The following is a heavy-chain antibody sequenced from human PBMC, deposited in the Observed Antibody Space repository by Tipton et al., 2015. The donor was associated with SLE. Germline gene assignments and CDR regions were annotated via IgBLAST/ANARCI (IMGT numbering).Heavy chain of an antibody. CDR2: INYSGTT. J-gene: IGHJ4*02. D-gene: IGHD6-13*01. Sequence: TLSLTCTVSSGFIRYYFWSWIRQPPGKGLEWIGYINYSGTTNYNPSLKSRVTISVDTSKNQFSLRLSSVTAADTAAYYCVRGPYGAAAGFDYWGQGTLVTVSS. CDR3: VRGPYGAAAGFDY. CDR1: SGFIRYYF. V-gene: IGHV4-59*01.